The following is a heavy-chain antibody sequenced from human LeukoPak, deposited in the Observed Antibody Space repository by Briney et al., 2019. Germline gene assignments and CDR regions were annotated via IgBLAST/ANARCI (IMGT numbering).Heavy chain of an antibody. D-gene: IGHD6-13*01. V-gene: IGHV3-20*01. J-gene: IGHJ6*03. CDR1: GFTFDDYG. CDR3: ARSGQQLASGPTYYYYMDV. CDR2: INWNDGST. Sequence: RPGGSLRLSCAASGFTFDDYGMSWVRQAPGKGLEWVSGINWNDGSTGYADSVKGRFTISRDNAKNSLYMQMNSLRAEDTALYHCARSGQQLASGPTYYYYMDVWGKGTTVTVSS.